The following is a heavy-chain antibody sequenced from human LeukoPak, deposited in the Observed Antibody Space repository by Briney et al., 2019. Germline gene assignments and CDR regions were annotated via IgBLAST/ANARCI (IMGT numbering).Heavy chain of an antibody. CDR3: ARHVKSGSYSTTDFDY. CDR2: IYPGDSDT. Sequence: GESLKISRKGSGYSFTSYWIGWVRQMPGKGLEWMGIIYPGDSDTRYSPSFQGQVTISADKSISTAYLQWSSLKASDTAMYYCARHVKSGSYSTTDFDYWGQGTLVTVSS. CDR1: GYSFTSYW. V-gene: IGHV5-51*01. J-gene: IGHJ4*02. D-gene: IGHD1-26*01.